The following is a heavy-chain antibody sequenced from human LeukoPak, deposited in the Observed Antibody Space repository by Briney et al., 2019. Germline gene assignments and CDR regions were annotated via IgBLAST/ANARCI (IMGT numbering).Heavy chain of an antibody. CDR2: MNPNSGNT. J-gene: IGHJ4*02. Sequence: ASVKVSCKASGYTFTSYDINWVRQATGQGLEWMGWMNPNSGNTGYAQKFQGRVTMTRNTSISTAYMELSSLRSEDTAVYYCARGRRTMVRGVQTYYFDHWGQGTLVTVSS. D-gene: IGHD3-10*01. CDR1: GYTFTSYD. V-gene: IGHV1-8*01. CDR3: ARGRRTMVRGVQTYYFDH.